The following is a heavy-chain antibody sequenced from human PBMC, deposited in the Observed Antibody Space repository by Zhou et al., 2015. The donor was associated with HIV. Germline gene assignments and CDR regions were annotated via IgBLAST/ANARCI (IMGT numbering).Heavy chain of an antibody. CDR3: ARGKARSSGNHGNSGDY. J-gene: IGHJ4*02. Sequence: QVQLVQSGAEVKKPGASVKVSCKASGYTFTSYDINWVRQATGQGLEWMGWMNPNSGNTGYAQKFQGRVTMTRNTSISTAYMELSSLRSEDTAVYYCARGKARSSGNHGNSGDYWGQGTLVTVSS. D-gene: IGHD3-22*01. CDR1: GYTFTSYD. V-gene: IGHV1-8*01. CDR2: MNPNSGNT.